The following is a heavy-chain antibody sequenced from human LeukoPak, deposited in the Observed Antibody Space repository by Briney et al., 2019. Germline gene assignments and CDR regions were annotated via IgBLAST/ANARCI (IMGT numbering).Heavy chain of an antibody. CDR3: ARGYCTNAVCSLGPTQA. V-gene: IGHV4-39*07. Sequence: PSETLSLTCTVSGGSISSTSYYWGWIRQPPGKGLEWIGYIYYSGSSYYNPSLKSRVTISVDTSKNQFSLKLSSVTAADTAVYYCARGYCTNAVCSLGPTQAWGQGTLVTVSS. CDR2: IYYSGSS. D-gene: IGHD2-8*01. CDR1: GGSISSTSYY. J-gene: IGHJ4*02.